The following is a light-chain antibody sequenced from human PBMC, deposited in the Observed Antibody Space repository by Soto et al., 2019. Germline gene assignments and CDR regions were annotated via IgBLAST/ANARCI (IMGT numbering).Light chain of an antibody. CDR1: QGVSRY. CDR2: AAS. CDR3: QQANSFPLT. Sequence: IQLTQSPSSLSASVGDSVTITCRASQGVSRYLSWYQQKPGRAPILLISAASTLQSGVPSRFSGSGSGTDFTITISSLQPEDFATYYCQQANSFPLTFGGGTKVDIK. J-gene: IGKJ4*01. V-gene: IGKV1-9*01.